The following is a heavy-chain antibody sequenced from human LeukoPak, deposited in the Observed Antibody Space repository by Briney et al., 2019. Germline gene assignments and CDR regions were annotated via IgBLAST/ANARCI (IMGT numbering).Heavy chain of an antibody. Sequence: SQTLSLTCAISGDSFSSNSAAWNWIRQSPSRGLEWLGRTYYRSMWYNDYAVSVKSRITINPDTSKNQFSLQLNSVTPEDTAVYYCARSVGYCSGGSCYSRNWFDPWGQGTLVTVSS. CDR2: TYYRSMWYN. CDR3: ARSVGYCSGGSCYSRNWFDP. J-gene: IGHJ5*02. V-gene: IGHV6-1*01. D-gene: IGHD2-15*01. CDR1: GDSFSSNSAA.